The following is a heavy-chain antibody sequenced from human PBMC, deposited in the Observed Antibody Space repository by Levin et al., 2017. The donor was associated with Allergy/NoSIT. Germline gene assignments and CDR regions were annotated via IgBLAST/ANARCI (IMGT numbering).Heavy chain of an antibody. D-gene: IGHD1-1*01. CDR1: GFTFSSYG. Sequence: GGSLRLSCAASGFTFSSYGMHWVRQAPGKGLEWVAVISYDGSNKYYADSVKGRFTISRDNSKNTLYLQMNSLRAEDTAVYYCAKDRSTLVLAFDIWGQGTMVTVSS. J-gene: IGHJ3*02. CDR2: ISYDGSNK. CDR3: AKDRSTLVLAFDI. V-gene: IGHV3-30*18.